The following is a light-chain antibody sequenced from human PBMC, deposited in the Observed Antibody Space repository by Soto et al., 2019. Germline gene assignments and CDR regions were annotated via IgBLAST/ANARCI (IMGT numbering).Light chain of an antibody. J-gene: IGKJ1*01. CDR1: QSVTDNY. CDR3: QQYTRAPLT. V-gene: IGKV3-20*01. Sequence: EIVLTQSPATLSLSPVERATLSCRASQSVTDNYLAWYQQKPGQAPRLFMSGASSRTSGIPERISASGSGTDFTLTISRLEPEDFAVYYCQQYTRAPLTFGQGTKVDIK. CDR2: GAS.